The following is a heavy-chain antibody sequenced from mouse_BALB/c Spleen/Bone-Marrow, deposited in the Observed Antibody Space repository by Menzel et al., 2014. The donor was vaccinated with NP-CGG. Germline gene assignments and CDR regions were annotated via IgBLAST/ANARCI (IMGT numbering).Heavy chain of an antibody. J-gene: IGHJ2*01. CDR3: TRGGNWDDFDY. V-gene: IGHV5-17*02. CDR2: ISSGSSTI. D-gene: IGHD4-1*01. Sequence: EVHLVESGGGLVQPGGSRKLSCAASGFTFSSFGMHWVRQAPEKGLEWVAYISSGSSTIFYADTVKGRFTVSRDNPKNTLFLQMTGLRSEDTAMYYCTRGGNWDDFDYWGQGTTLTVSS. CDR1: GFTFSSFG.